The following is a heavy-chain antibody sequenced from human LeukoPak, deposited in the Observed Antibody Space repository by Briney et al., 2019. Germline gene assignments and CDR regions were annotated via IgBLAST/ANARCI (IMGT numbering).Heavy chain of an antibody. CDR2: ISSGGNT. D-gene: IGHD5-24*01. Sequence: SETLSLTCTVSGGSIISAGGSNYWAWIRQPPEKGLEWIGSISSGGNTYYNPSLKSRVTIVVDTSKNHLYLTVSSVTAADTAVYYCARQERRDMCPKGSFDMWGQGTMVTVSS. CDR3: ARQERRDMCPKGSFDM. V-gene: IGHV4-39*01. CDR1: GGSIISAGGSNY. J-gene: IGHJ3*02.